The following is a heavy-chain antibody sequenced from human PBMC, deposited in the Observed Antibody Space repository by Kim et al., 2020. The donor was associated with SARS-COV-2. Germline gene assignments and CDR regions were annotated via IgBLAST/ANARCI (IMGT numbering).Heavy chain of an antibody. J-gene: IGHJ4*02. CDR2: ISYDGSNK. D-gene: IGHD1-26*01. Sequence: GGSLRLSCAASGFTFSSYAMHWVRQAPGKGLEWVAVISYDGSNKYYADSVKGRFTISRDNSKNTLYLQMNSLRAEDTAVYYCARSQGSYYGLFDYWGQGTLVTVSS. V-gene: IGHV3-30-3*01. CDR3: ARSQGSYYGLFDY. CDR1: GFTFSSYA.